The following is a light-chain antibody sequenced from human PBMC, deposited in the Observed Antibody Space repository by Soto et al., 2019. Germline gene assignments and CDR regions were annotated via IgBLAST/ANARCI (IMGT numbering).Light chain of an antibody. CDR3: MQSTQLPPT. CDR2: EVS. Sequence: VVMPHPXLSLSLASSQRTPISSKANQSPLHITGENFLFWXLQEXGXXPXXXXYEVSTRVYGGPDRCSGSGSGTDFTREISRVETDDVGIYYCMQSTQLPPTFGQGTRLEIK. J-gene: IGKJ5*01. V-gene: IGKV2D-29*01. CDR1: QSPLHITGENF.